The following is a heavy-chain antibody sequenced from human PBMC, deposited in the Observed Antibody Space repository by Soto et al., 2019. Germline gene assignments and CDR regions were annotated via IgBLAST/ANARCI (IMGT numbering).Heavy chain of an antibody. CDR1: GGSISSYY. CDR2: IYYSGST. Sequence: SETLSLTCTVSGGSISSYYWSWIRQPPGKGLEWIGYIYYSGSTNYNPSLKCRVTISVDTSKNQFSLKLSSVTAADTAVYYCARVAGYSSGRLDYWGQGTLVTVPQ. CDR3: ARVAGYSSGRLDY. J-gene: IGHJ4*02. V-gene: IGHV4-59*08. D-gene: IGHD6-19*01.